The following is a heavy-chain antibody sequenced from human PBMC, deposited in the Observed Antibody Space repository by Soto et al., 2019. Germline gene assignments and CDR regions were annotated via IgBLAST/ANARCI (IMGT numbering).Heavy chain of an antibody. J-gene: IGHJ5*02. V-gene: IGHV3-15*01. CDR3: TTENGDFDDWFDP. CDR1: GFTFSYAW. CDR2: TKRKTDGGTT. Sequence: EVQLVDSGGGLVKPGGALRLSCAGSGFTFSYAWMSWVRQAPGKGLEWVGRTKRKTDGGTTDFAAPVNGRFTISRDDSKNTLYLQMNSLKTEDTAVYYCTTENGDFDDWFDPWGQGTLVTVSS. D-gene: IGHD4-17*01.